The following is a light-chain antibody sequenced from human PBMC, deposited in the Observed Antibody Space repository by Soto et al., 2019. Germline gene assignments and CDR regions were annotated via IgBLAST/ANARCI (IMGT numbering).Light chain of an antibody. CDR3: QQYDNWPIT. CDR1: QSFRGL. CDR2: DAY. V-gene: IGKV3D-15*01. J-gene: IGKJ5*01. Sequence: EVVLTQSPVTLSLSPGERATLSCRASQSFRGLLAWYQQKPGQAPRLLIYDAYNRATGIPPRFSGSGSGTEFTLTISSLQSEDFAVYYCQQYDNWPITFGQGTRLEI.